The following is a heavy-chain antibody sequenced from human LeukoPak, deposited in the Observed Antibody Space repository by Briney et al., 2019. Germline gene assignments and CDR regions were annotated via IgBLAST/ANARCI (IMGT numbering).Heavy chain of an antibody. Sequence: SETLSLTCTVSGGSISSGGYYWSWLRQHPGKGLEWIGYIYYSGSTYYNPSLKSRVTISVDTSKNQFSLKLSSVTAADTAVYYCAREIAAAGRTIDYWGQGTLVTVSS. D-gene: IGHD6-13*01. CDR3: AREIAAAGRTIDY. J-gene: IGHJ4*02. CDR1: GGSISSGGYY. CDR2: IYYSGST. V-gene: IGHV4-31*03.